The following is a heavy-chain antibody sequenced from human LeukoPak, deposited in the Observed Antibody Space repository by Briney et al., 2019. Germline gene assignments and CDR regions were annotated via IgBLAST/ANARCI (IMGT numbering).Heavy chain of an antibody. CDR1: GGSFSGYY. V-gene: IGHV4-34*01. D-gene: IGHD5-18*01. CDR2: INDSGST. CDR3: ARVRGYSYGYLDY. Sequence: SETLSLTCAVYGGSFSGYYWSWIRQPPGKGLEWIGEINDSGSTNYNPSLKSRVTISVDTSKNQFSLKLSSVTAADTAVYYCARVRGYSYGYLDYWGQGTLVTVSS. J-gene: IGHJ4*02.